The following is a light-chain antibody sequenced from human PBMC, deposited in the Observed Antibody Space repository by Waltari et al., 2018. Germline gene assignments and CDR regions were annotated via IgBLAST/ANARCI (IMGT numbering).Light chain of an antibody. Sequence: DIQMTQSPSTLSASVGDRVTITCRASQSISFWLAWYQQKPGKAPKLLIYKASSLESGVPSRCSGSGSGTEFTLTISSLQPDDFATYYCQQYNSYRTFGQGTKVEIK. V-gene: IGKV1-5*03. CDR2: KAS. J-gene: IGKJ1*01. CDR1: QSISFW. CDR3: QQYNSYRT.